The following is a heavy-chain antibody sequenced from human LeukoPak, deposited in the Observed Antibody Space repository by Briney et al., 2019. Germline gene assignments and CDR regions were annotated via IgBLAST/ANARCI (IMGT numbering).Heavy chain of an antibody. CDR2: IYRGGDT. Sequence: GGSLRLSCAASGFNVSGNYMSWVRQAPGKGLEWGSVIYRGGDTYYADSVKGRFTVSRDISKNTLYLQMNSLRAEDTAVYYCASISNWGQGILVTVSS. J-gene: IGHJ4*02. V-gene: IGHV3-53*01. CDR3: ASISN. CDR1: GFNVSGNY.